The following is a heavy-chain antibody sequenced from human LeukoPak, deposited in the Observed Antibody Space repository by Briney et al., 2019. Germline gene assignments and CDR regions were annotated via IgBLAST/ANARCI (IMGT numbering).Heavy chain of an antibody. J-gene: IGHJ6*02. CDR3: ARGNSLHYYYYGMDV. CDR1: GFTFSSYA. Sequence: GGSLRLSCAASGFTFSSYAMHWVRQAPGKGLEWVAVISYDGSNKYYADSVKGRFTISRDNSKNTLYLQMNSLRDEDTAVYYCARGNSLHYYYYGMDVWGQGTTVTVSS. CDR2: ISYDGSNK. V-gene: IGHV3-30-3*01. D-gene: IGHD4-23*01.